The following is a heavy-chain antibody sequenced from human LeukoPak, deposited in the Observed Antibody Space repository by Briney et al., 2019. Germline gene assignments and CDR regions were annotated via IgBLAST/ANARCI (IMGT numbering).Heavy chain of an antibody. J-gene: IGHJ4*02. V-gene: IGHV3-7*01. CDR2: IKQDGSEK. CDR3: AREYYSTGY. Sequence: GGSLRLSCAASGFIFSSYWMSWVRQAPGKGLEWVANIKQDGSEKYYVDSVKGRFTISRDNAKNSLYLQMNSLRAEDTAVYYCAREYYSTGYWGQGTLVTVSS. CDR1: GFIFSSYW. D-gene: IGHD2/OR15-2a*01.